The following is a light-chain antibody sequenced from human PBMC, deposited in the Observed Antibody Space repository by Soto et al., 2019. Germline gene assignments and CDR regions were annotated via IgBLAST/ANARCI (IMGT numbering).Light chain of an antibody. CDR2: DAS. CDR1: QSVSSSF. CDR3: QHYGRSPGLFT. J-gene: IGKJ3*01. Sequence: EVVLTQSPGTLSLSPGGRAILSCRASQSVSSSFLAWYQQKPGRTPRLLIYDASSRATGIPDRFSGSGSGTDFTLTIDRLEPEDFAVYYCQHYGRSPGLFTFGPGTKVDIK. V-gene: IGKV3-20*01.